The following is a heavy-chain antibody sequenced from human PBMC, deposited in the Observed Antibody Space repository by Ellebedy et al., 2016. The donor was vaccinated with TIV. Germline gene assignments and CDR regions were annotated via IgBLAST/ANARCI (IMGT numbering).Heavy chain of an antibody. D-gene: IGHD5-12*01. V-gene: IGHV3-23*01. Sequence: GGSLRLSXAASGFTFTDYAMSWVRQAPGKGLEWVSTLSGSSGNTFYADSVQGRFTISRDKSKKTLYLQMNSLSVEDTALYYCALSSGHDSKDIYYYYMDVWGIGTTVTVSS. CDR2: LSGSSGNT. J-gene: IGHJ6*03. CDR3: ALSSGHDSKDIYYYYMDV. CDR1: GFTFTDYA.